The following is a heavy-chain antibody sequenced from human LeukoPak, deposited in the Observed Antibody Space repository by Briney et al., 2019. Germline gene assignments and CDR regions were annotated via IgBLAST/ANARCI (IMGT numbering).Heavy chain of an antibody. Sequence: PSETLFLTCTVSGGSISSSSYYWGWIRQPPGKGLEWIGSIYYSGSTYYNPSLKSRVTISVDTSKNQFSLKLSSVTAADTAVYYCARPSIAVAGSFDYWGQGTLVTVSS. CDR3: ARPSIAVAGSFDY. CDR1: GGSISSSSYY. V-gene: IGHV4-39*01. J-gene: IGHJ4*02. CDR2: IYYSGST. D-gene: IGHD6-19*01.